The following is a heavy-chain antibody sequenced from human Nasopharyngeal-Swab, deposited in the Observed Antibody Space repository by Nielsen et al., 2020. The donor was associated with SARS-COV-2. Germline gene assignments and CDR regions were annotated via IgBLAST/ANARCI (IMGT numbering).Heavy chain of an antibody. CDR2: VSYDGTNT. D-gene: IGHD3-16*01. CDR1: GFNFTSYP. CDR3: AKDRGGRSIDS. V-gene: IGHV3-30-3*02. Sequence: GESLKISCSASGFNFTSYPIHCVRQPPGKGLEWVAVVSYDGTNTFYADSVKGRFAISRDNSKSTVSLQMNSLRSEDTAVYYCAKDRGGRSIDSWGQGTLVTVSS. J-gene: IGHJ4*02.